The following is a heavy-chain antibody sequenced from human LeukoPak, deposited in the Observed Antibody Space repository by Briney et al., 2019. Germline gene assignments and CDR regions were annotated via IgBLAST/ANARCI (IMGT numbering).Heavy chain of an antibody. CDR1: GFTFSSYG. V-gene: IGHV3-30*18. CDR2: ISYDGSNK. CDR3: AKAMLRFLEWLPSDY. D-gene: IGHD3-3*01. J-gene: IGHJ4*02. Sequence: GGSLRLSCAASGFTFSSYGMHWVRQAPGKGLEWVAVISYDGSNKYYADSVKGRFTISRDNSKNTLYLQMNSLRAEDTAVYYCAKAMLRFLEWLPSDYWGQGTLVTVPS.